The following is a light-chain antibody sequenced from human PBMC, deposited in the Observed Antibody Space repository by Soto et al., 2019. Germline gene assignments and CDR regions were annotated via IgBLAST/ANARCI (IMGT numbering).Light chain of an antibody. V-gene: IGKV1-39*01. CDR3: QQSYSTPLFT. CDR1: QSISSY. J-gene: IGKJ3*01. Sequence: DIPMTQSPSSLSASVGDRVTITCRASQSISSYLNWYQQKPAKAPKLLIYAASSLQSGVPSRFSGSGSGTDFTLTSSSLQPEDFATYDCQQSYSTPLFTFGPGTRVDIK. CDR2: AAS.